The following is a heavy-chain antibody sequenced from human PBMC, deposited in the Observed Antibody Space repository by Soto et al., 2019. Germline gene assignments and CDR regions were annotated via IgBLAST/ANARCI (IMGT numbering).Heavy chain of an antibody. CDR1: GFPFSDYA. J-gene: IGHJ4*02. CDR3: ARGVDTVGNPLSD. D-gene: IGHD5-18*01. CDR2: ISSGSNAI. V-gene: IGHV3-48*02. Sequence: GGSLRLSCAASGFPFSDYAMNLVRQSPGKGLDWISYISSGSNAIYYADSLKGRFTISRENAKNSLYLQMNSLRDEETAVYYCARGVDTVGNPLSDWGQGNMVTVSS.